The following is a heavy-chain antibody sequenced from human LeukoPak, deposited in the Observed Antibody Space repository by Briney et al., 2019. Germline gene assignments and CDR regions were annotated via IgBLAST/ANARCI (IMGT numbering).Heavy chain of an antibody. CDR1: GYTFSDYA. V-gene: IGHV1-18*04. CDR2: VNPNTGGT. CDR3: ARAGWFGESLYYYYYYMDV. J-gene: IGHJ6*03. D-gene: IGHD3-10*01. Sequence: ASVKVSCKASGYTFSDYAIHWVRQAPGQGLEWMGWVNPNTGGTSYAQKLQGRVTMTTDTSTSTAYMELRSLRSDDTAVYYCARAGWFGESLYYYYYYMDVWGKGTTVTISS.